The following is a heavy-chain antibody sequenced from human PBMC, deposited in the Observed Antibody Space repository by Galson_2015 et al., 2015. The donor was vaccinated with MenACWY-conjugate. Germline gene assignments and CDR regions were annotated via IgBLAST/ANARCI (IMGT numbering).Heavy chain of an antibody. Sequence: SLRLSCAASGFTFSTYWMHWVRQAPGKGLVWVSRIAFDGSSTRYADSVRGRFTISRGNAKNTLYLQMNSLTAEDTAVYYCAVYCSRPTCYGHHVHSWGQGTLVTVAS. CDR3: AVYCSRPTCYGHHVHS. V-gene: IGHV3-74*01. J-gene: IGHJ4*02. D-gene: IGHD2-2*01. CDR1: GFTFSTYW. CDR2: IAFDGSST.